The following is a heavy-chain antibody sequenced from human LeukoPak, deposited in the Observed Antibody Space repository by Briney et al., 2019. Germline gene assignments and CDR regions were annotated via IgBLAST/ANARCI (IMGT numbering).Heavy chain of an antibody. J-gene: IGHJ5*02. D-gene: IGHD3-10*01. CDR2: IYYSGSA. V-gene: IGHV4-39*01. CDR3: ARHSNYGSGNYPYNWFDP. Sequence: PSETLSLTCAVYGGSFSEYFWGWIRQPPGKGLEWIGSIYYSGSAYYNPSLKSRVTISVDTSKNQFSLRLNSVTAADTAFYYCARHSNYGSGNYPYNWFDPWGQGTLVTVSS. CDR1: GGSFSEYF.